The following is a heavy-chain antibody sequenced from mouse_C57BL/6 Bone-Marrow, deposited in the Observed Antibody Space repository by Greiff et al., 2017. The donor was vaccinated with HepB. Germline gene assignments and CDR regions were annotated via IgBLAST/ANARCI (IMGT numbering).Heavy chain of an antibody. CDR2: INPSTGGT. D-gene: IGHD3-3*01. Sequence: VQLKESGPELVKPGASVKISCKASGYSFTGYYMNWVKQSPEKSLEWIGEINPSTGGTTYNQKFKAKATLTVDKSSSTAYMQLKSLTSEDSAVYYCATRDYFDYWGQGTTLTVSS. V-gene: IGHV1-42*01. CDR1: GYSFTGYY. J-gene: IGHJ2*01. CDR3: ATRDYFDY.